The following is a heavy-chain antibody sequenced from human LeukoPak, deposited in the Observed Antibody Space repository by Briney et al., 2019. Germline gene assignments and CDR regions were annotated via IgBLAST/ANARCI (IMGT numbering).Heavy chain of an antibody. Sequence: GGSLRLSCAASGFTFSNSAMSWVRQAPGKGLEWVSTLSGSGITTYYADSVKGRFTISRDKSKNTLYLQMNSLRAEDTAVYYCARGIYSSGWSYFDYWGHGTLVTVSS. J-gene: IGHJ4*01. CDR3: ARGIYSSGWSYFDY. D-gene: IGHD6-19*01. CDR2: LSGSGITT. CDR1: GFTFSNSA. V-gene: IGHV3-23*01.